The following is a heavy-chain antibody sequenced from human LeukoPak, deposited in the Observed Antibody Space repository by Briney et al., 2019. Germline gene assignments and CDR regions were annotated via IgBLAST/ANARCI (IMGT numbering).Heavy chain of an antibody. CDR3: ARDRGGSSWPYYYYGMDV. Sequence: PSETLSLTCTVSGGSISRYYWSWIRQPPGKGLEWIGYIYYSGSTNYNPSLKSRVTISVDTSKNQFSLKLSSVTAADTAVYYCARDRGGSSWPYYYYGMDVWGQGTTVTVSS. V-gene: IGHV4-59*01. D-gene: IGHD6-13*01. CDR2: IYYSGST. CDR1: GGSISRYY. J-gene: IGHJ6*02.